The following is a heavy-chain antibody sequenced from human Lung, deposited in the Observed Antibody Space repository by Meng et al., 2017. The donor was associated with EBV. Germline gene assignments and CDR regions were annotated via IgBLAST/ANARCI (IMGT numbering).Heavy chain of an antibody. CDR2: VGGSGIDT. CDR1: GFTFSNFA. D-gene: IGHD3-22*01. J-gene: IGHJ1*01. CDR3: AKDSRGYYRPFQH. Sequence: EVQLLEXXXGXVXXGGXLLLSCAASGFTFSNFAMSWVRHAPGKGLEWVSLVGGSGIDTYYADSVKGRFTISRDNSRNTLYLQMNSLGAEDTAVYYCAKDSRGYYRPFQHWGQGTLVTVSS. V-gene: IGHV3-23*01.